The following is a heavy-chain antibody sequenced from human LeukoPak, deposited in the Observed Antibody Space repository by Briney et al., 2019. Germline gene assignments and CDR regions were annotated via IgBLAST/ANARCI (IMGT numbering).Heavy chain of an antibody. V-gene: IGHV3-23*01. J-gene: IGHJ4*02. CDR3: AKYDFWSGYYYFDY. CDR1: GFTFSSYS. Sequence: GGSLRLSCSASGFTFSSYSMNWVRQAPGKGLEWVSAISGSGGSTYYADSVKGRFTISRDNSKNTLYLQMNSLRAEDTAVYYCAKYDFWSGYYYFDYWGQGTLVTVSS. CDR2: ISGSGGST. D-gene: IGHD3-3*01.